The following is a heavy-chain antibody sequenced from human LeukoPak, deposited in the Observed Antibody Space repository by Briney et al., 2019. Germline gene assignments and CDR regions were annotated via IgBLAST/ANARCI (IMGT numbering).Heavy chain of an antibody. CDR1: GYTFTGYY. D-gene: IGHD3-3*01. J-gene: IGHJ4*02. Sequence: ASVKVSCKASGYTFTGYYMHWVRQALGQGLEWMGWINPNSGGTNYAQKFQGRVTMTRDTSISTAYMELSRLRSDDTAVYYCARVDFWSGYFGGMDYWGQGTLVTVSS. CDR2: INPNSGGT. V-gene: IGHV1-2*02. CDR3: ARVDFWSGYFGGMDY.